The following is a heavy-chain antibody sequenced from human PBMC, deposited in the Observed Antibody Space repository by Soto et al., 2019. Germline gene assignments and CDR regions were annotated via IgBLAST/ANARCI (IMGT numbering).Heavy chain of an antibody. CDR3: ARLNDDILTGYRFHFDY. D-gene: IGHD3-9*01. CDR1: GGSISSGDDY. CDR2: IYYSGST. Sequence: SETLSLTCTVSGGSISSGDDYWSWIRQPPGKGLEWIGYIYYSGSTNYNSSLKSRVTISVDTSKNQFSLKLSSVTAADTAVYYCARLNDDILTGYRFHFDYWGQGTLVTVSS. J-gene: IGHJ4*02. V-gene: IGHV4-61*08.